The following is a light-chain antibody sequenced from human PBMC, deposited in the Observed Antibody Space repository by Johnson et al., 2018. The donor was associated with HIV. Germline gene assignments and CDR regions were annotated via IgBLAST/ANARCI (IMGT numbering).Light chain of an antibody. CDR3: GTWDRRLSAGHV. CDR1: SSNIGNNY. J-gene: IGLJ1*01. Sequence: QSVLTQPPSVSAAPGQKVTISCSGSSSNIGNNYVSWYQQLPGTAPRLVIYDNNKRPSEIPDRFSGSKSGTSATLGITGLQTGDEADYYFGTWDRRLSAGHVFGTGTKVTVL. V-gene: IGLV1-51*01. CDR2: DNN.